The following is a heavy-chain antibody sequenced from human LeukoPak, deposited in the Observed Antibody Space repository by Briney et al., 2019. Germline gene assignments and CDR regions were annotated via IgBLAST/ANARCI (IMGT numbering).Heavy chain of an antibody. D-gene: IGHD2-15*01. V-gene: IGHV4-38-2*02. CDR1: GYSISSGHN. CDR3: TRETIVVVVVAGVDYMDV. J-gene: IGHJ6*03. CDR2: IYHSGKT. Sequence: EPSETLSLTCSVSGYSISSGHNWGWIRQAPGKGLEWIGSIYHSGKTYYNPSLKSRVTISIDTSKNEFSLKLSSVTAADTAVYYCTRETIVVVVVAGVDYMDVWGKGTTVTVSS.